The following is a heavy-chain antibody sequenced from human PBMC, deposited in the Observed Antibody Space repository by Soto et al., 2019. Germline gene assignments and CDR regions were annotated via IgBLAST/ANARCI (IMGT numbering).Heavy chain of an antibody. V-gene: IGHV3-21*01. CDR2: ISSSSSYI. CDR1: GFTFRSYS. Sequence: PGGSLILSCAASGFTFRSYSMNWVRQAPGKGLEWVSSISSSSSYIYYADSVKGRFTISRDNAKNSLYLQMNGLRAEDTAVYYCARDAPLRYYYGMDVWGQGTTVTVSS. J-gene: IGHJ6*02. CDR3: ARDAPLRYYYGMDV.